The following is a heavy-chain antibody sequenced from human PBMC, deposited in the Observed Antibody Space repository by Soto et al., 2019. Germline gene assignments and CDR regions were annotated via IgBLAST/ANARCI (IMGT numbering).Heavy chain of an antibody. J-gene: IGHJ6*02. CDR1: GGSISSYY. D-gene: IGHD3-9*01. CDR2: IYYSGST. CDR3: ARMYYDILSGSYYYYGMDG. V-gene: IGHV4-59*01. Sequence: QVQLQESGPGLVKPSETLSLTSTVSGGSISSYYWSWIRQPPGKGLEWIGYIYYSGSTNYNPSLKRRVTLAVAASQHQFSLKMSSVTAGDTAVYYCARMYYDILSGSYYYYGMDGWGQGTTVNVSS.